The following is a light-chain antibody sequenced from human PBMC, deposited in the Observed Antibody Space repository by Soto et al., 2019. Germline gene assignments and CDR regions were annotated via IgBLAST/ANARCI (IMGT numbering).Light chain of an antibody. CDR2: GAS. V-gene: IGKV3-20*01. CDR3: QQYGSSPLYT. Sequence: EIVLTQSPGSLSLSPGERATLSCRASQSVNSNYLAWYQQKPGQAPRLLIYGASSRATGIPDRFSGSGSGTVFTLTISRLEPEDFAVYYCQQYGSSPLYTFCQGTKLEIK. CDR1: QSVNSNY. J-gene: IGKJ2*01.